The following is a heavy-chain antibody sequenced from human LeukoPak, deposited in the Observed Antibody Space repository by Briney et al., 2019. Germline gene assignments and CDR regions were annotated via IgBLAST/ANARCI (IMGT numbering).Heavy chain of an antibody. V-gene: IGHV3-30*03. J-gene: IGHJ4*02. CDR3: ARDIPTPYYYDSSGSDRFDY. D-gene: IGHD3-22*01. CDR2: ISYDGSNK. Sequence: TGGSLRLSCAASGFTFSSYGMHWVRQAPGKGLEWVAVISYDGSNKYYADSVKGRFTISRDNSKNTLYLQMNSLRAEDTAVYYCARDIPTPYYYDSSGSDRFDYWGQGTLVTVSS. CDR1: GFTFSSYG.